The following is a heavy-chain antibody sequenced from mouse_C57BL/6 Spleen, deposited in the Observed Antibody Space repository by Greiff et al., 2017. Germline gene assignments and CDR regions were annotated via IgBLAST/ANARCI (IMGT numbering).Heavy chain of an antibody. CDR2: IHPNSGST. J-gene: IGHJ2*01. CDR1: GYTFTSYW. Sequence: QVQLQQSGAELVKPGASVKLSCKASGYTFTSYWMHWVKQRPGQGLEWIGMIHPNSGSTNYNEKFKSKATLTVDKSSSTAYMQLSSLTSEDSAVYYCARSGTTVRGNYFDYWGQGTTLTVSS. D-gene: IGHD1-1*01. V-gene: IGHV1-64*01. CDR3: ARSGTTVRGNYFDY.